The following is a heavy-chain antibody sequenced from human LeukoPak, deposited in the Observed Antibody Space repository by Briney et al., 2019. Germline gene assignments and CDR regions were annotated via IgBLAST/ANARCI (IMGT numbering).Heavy chain of an antibody. CDR1: GFTFDDYA. CDR3: ASSRLA. Sequence: GGSLRLSCAASGFTFDDYAMHWVRQAPGKGLEWVSGISWNSGSIGYADSVKGRFTISRDNAKSSLYLQMNSLRAEDTAVYYCASSRLAGGQGTLVTVSS. CDR2: ISWNSGSI. J-gene: IGHJ4*02. D-gene: IGHD6-13*01. V-gene: IGHV3-9*01.